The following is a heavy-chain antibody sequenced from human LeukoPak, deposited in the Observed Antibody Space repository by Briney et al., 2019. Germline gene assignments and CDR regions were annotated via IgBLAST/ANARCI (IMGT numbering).Heavy chain of an antibody. CDR1: GYTLTELS. V-gene: IGHV1-24*01. D-gene: IGHD1-14*01. J-gene: IGHJ6*03. CDR2: FDPEDGET. CDR3: ARTTPDYYYMDV. Sequence: ASVKVSCKVSGYTLTELSMHWVRQAPGKGLEWMGGFDPEDGETIYAQKFQGRVTMTEDTSTDTAYMELSSLRSEDTAVYYCARTTPDYYYMDVWGKGTTVTVSS.